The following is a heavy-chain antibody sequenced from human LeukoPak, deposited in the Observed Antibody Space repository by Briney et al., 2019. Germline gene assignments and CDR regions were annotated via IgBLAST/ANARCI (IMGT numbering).Heavy chain of an antibody. V-gene: IGHV3-21*01. D-gene: IGHD2-2*01. CDR3: ARQYCSSTSCYDAGGQDY. CDR1: GFTFSSYS. J-gene: IGHJ4*02. Sequence: GGSLTLSCAAPGFTFSSYSLNWVRQAPGKGLEWVSSISSSSSYIYYADSVKGRFTISRDNAKNSLYLQMNSLRAEDTAVYYCARQYCSSTSCYDAGGQDYWGQGTLVTVSS. CDR2: ISSSSSYI.